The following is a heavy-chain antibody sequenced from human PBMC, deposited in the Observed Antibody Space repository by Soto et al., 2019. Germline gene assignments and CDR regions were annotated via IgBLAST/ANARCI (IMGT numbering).Heavy chain of an antibody. CDR1: GGSISSSSYY. V-gene: IGHV4-39*07. Sequence: SETLSLTCTVSGGSISSSSYYWGWIRQPPGKGLEWIGSIYYSGSTYYNPSLKSRVTISVDTSKNQLSLKLTSVTAADTAVYYCAREPRQGDRIYYFDYWGRGSLVTVSS. D-gene: IGHD2-15*01. CDR2: IYYSGST. CDR3: AREPRQGDRIYYFDY. J-gene: IGHJ4*02.